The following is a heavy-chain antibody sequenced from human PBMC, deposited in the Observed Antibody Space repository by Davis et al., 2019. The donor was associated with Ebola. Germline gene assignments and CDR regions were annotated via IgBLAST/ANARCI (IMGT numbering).Heavy chain of an antibody. V-gene: IGHV1-24*01. CDR3: TIGGTTGGFDY. D-gene: IGHD1-14*01. Sequence: ASVKVSCKVSGYTLTELSMHWVRQAPGKGLEWMGGFDPEDGVPIFAQKFQGRVTLTEDTSTDTAYMELSSLRSEDTAVYYCTIGGTTGGFDYWGQGTLVTVSS. CDR2: FDPEDGVP. CDR1: GYTLTELS. J-gene: IGHJ4*02.